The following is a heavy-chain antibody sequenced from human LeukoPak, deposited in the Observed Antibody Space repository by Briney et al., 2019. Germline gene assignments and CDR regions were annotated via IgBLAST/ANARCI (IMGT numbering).Heavy chain of an antibody. V-gene: IGHV4-4*07. CDR2: IYTSGST. D-gene: IGHD6-13*01. Sequence: SETLSLTCTVSGGSISSYYWSWIRQPAGKGLEWIGRIYTSGSTNYNPSLKSRVTMSVDTSKNQFSLKLSSVTAADTAVYYCARDRYSSSWYSDFDYWGQGTLVTVFS. CDR3: ARDRYSSSWYSDFDY. CDR1: GGSISSYY. J-gene: IGHJ4*02.